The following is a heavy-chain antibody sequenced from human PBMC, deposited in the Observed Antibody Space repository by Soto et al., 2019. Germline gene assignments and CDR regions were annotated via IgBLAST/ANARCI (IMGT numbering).Heavy chain of an antibody. CDR2: ISAYNGNT. CDR3: ARDRDQLLNYYYYYGMDV. J-gene: IGHJ6*02. D-gene: IGHD2-2*01. CDR1: GYTFTSYG. Sequence: ASVKVSCKASGYTFTSYGISWVRQAPGQGLEWMGWISAYNGNTNYAQKLQGRVTMTTDTSTSTAYMELRSLRSDDTAVYYCARDRDQLLNYYYYYGMDVWGQGTTVTVSS. V-gene: IGHV1-18*01.